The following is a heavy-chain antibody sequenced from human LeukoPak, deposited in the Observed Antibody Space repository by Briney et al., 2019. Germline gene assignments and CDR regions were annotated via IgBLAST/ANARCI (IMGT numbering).Heavy chain of an antibody. V-gene: IGHV6-1*01. CDR1: GDSVSSNSAA. CDR3: AQADSTGYFYFQH. J-gene: IGHJ1*01. D-gene: IGHD3-22*01. CDR2: TYYRSEWYN. Sequence: SQTLSLTCAISGDSVSSNSAAWNWIRQSPSRGLECLRRTYYRSEWYNDYVVSVKSRLNHSPDTSKNQFSLQLNSVTPEDTAVYYCAQADSTGYFYFQHWGQGTLVTVSS.